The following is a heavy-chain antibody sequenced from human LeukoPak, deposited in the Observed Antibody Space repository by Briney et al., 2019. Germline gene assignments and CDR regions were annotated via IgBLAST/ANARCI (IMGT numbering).Heavy chain of an antibody. V-gene: IGHV3-30*02. CDR1: GFTFSGYG. CDR3: AVVPAAIRSPLFDY. CDR2: IRYDGSNK. J-gene: IGHJ4*02. Sequence: GGSLRLSCAASGFTFSGYGMHWVRQAPGKGLEWVAFIRYDGSNKYYADSVKGRFTISRDNSKNTLYLQMNSLRAEDTAVYYCAVVPAAIRSPLFDYWGQGTLITVSS. D-gene: IGHD2-2*02.